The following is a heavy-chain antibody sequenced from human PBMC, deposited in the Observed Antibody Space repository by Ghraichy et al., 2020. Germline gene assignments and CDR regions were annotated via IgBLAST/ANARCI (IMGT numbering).Heavy chain of an antibody. CDR3: ARGSSVVRFYYYDGMDV. Sequence: GESLNISCVGSGFSFSAYSMNWVRQSPGKGLEWVSYITSSSRTIFYADSVKGRFTISRDNAHNTLYLQMNSLRDEDTAVYYCARGSSVVRFYYYDGMDVWGQGTTVTVSS. J-gene: IGHJ6*02. V-gene: IGHV3-48*02. D-gene: IGHD4-23*01. CDR2: ITSSSRTI. CDR1: GFSFSAYS.